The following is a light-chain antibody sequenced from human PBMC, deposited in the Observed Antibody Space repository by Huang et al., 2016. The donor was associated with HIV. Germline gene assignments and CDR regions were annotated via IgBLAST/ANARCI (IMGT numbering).Light chain of an antibody. CDR3: QQSFSTPFT. CDR1: RGINNY. CDR2: GAS. Sequence: DIQMTQSPSSVSASVGDRVTITCRASRGINNYLNWYQQKPGKAPKLLIYGASSLQGGVPSRFSGSGSGTYFFRTISNLQPEDFATYICQQSFSTPFTFGPGTTVDIK. J-gene: IGKJ3*01. V-gene: IGKV1-39*01.